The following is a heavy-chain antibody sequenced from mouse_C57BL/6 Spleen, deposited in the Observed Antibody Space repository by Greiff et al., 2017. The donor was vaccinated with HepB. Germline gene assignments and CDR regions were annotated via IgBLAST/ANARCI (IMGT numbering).Heavy chain of an antibody. CDR2: IDPSDSET. D-gene: IGHD1-1*01. Sequence: QVQLQQPGAELVRPGSSVKLSCKASGYTFTSYWMHWVKQRPIQGLEWIGNIDPSDSETHYNQKFKDKATLTVDKSSSTAYMQLSSLTSEDSAVYYGARRGLYYYGSSSYYFDYWGQGTTLTVSS. J-gene: IGHJ2*01. CDR1: GYTFTSYW. CDR3: ARRGLYYYGSSSYYFDY. V-gene: IGHV1-52*01.